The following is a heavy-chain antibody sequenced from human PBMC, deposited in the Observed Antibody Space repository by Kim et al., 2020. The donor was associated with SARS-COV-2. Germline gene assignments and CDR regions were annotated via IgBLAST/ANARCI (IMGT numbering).Heavy chain of an antibody. CDR2: ISGSGDNT. V-gene: IGHV3-23*01. Sequence: GGSLRLSCAASGFTFSTYAMTWVRQAPGKGPEWVSTISGSGDNTYYADSVKGRFTISRDNSKNTLYLQMHSLRAEDTAVYYCAKDFCPRISCYTEDAFDIWGQGTMVTVSS. D-gene: IGHD3-10*01. CDR1: GFTFSTYA. CDR3: AKDFCPRISCYTEDAFDI. J-gene: IGHJ3*02.